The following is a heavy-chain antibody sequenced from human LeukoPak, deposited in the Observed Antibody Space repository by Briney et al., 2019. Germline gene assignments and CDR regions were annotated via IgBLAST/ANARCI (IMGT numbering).Heavy chain of an antibody. V-gene: IGHV3-23*01. CDR1: VFTFSNYA. Sequence: GESLRLSCEASVFTFSNYAMTWVRQAPGKWLEWVSTIIGSGGTTFYADSVKGRFTISRDNSKNTLYLQLNSLRAEDTAVYYCAKGPVRSSPYYFDYWGQGILVTVSS. CDR3: AKGPVRSSPYYFDY. J-gene: IGHJ4*02. D-gene: IGHD6-6*01. CDR2: IIGSGGTT.